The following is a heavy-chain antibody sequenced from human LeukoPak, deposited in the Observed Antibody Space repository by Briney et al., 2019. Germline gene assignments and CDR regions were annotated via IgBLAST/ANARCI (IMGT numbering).Heavy chain of an antibody. J-gene: IGHJ5*02. CDR3: AGYQLLSPSSGWFDP. CDR1: GGSIRSSYYY. V-gene: IGHV4-39*07. CDR2: IYDSGST. D-gene: IGHD2-2*01. Sequence: SETLSLTCTVSGGSIRSSYYYWGWIRQPPGKGLEWIGSIYDSGSTYYNPSLKSRVTISVDKSKNQFSLKLSSVTAADTAVYYCAGYQLLSPSSGWFDPWGQGTLVTVSS.